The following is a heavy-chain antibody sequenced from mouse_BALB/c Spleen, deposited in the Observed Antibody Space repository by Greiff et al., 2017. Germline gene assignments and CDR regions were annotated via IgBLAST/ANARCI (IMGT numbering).Heavy chain of an antibody. Sequence: VHLVESGAELVRPGTSVKMSCKAAGYTFTNYWIGWVKRRPGHGLEWIGDIYPGGGYTNYNEKFKGKATLTADTSSSTAYMQLSSLTSEDSAIYYCAQSPFMITPAYWGQGTLVTVSA. CDR3: AQSPFMITPAY. V-gene: IGHV1-63*02. J-gene: IGHJ3*01. CDR2: IYPGGGYT. CDR1: GYTFTNYW. D-gene: IGHD2-4*01.